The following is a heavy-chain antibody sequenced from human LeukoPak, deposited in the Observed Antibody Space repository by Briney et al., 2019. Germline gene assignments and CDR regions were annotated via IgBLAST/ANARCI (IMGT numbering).Heavy chain of an antibody. D-gene: IGHD3-22*01. V-gene: IGHV4-4*07. Sequence: SETLSLTCTVSGGSISSYYWSWIRQPAGKGLEWIGRIYTSGSTNYNPSLKSRVTMSVDTSKNQFSLKLSSVTAADTAVYYCARDWYYYDSSGYYPSSAFDIWGQGTMVTVSS. CDR1: GGSISSYY. CDR2: IYTSGST. CDR3: ARDWYYYDSSGYYPSSAFDI. J-gene: IGHJ3*02.